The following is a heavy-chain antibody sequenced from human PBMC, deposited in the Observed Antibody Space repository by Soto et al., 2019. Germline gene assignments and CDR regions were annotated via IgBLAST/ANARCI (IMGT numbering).Heavy chain of an antibody. CDR1: GFTFDDYA. J-gene: IGHJ6*02. V-gene: IGHV3-9*01. Sequence: EVQLVESGGDLVQPGRSLRLSCAASGFTFDDYAMHWVRQVPGKGLEWVSGISWSSRATDYADSVKGRFSISRDNAKNSLYLQMNSLRPEDTALYFCAKDMDSRSGAYYHYGMDVWGRGTTVTVSS. CDR3: AKDMDSRSGAYYHYGMDV. CDR2: ISWSSRAT. D-gene: IGHD2-15*01.